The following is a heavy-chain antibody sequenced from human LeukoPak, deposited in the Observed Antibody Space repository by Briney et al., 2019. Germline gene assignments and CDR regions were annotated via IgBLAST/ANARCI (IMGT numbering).Heavy chain of an antibody. J-gene: IGHJ4*02. CDR1: GFTFSSYA. CDR2: ITSDGSTT. CDR3: AKGSSSWGSAIDC. D-gene: IGHD6-6*01. Sequence: GGSLRLSCAASGFTFSSYAMSWVRQAPGKGLVWVSRITSDGSTTNYADSVKGRFTISRDNAKNTLYLQMNSLRVEDTAVYYCAKGSSSWGSAIDCWGQGTLVTVSS. V-gene: IGHV3-74*01.